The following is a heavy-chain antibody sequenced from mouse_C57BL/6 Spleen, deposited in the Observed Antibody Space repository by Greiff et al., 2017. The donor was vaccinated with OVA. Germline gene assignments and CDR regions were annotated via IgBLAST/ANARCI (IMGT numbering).Heavy chain of an antibody. J-gene: IGHJ4*01. D-gene: IGHD1-1*01. V-gene: IGHV1-64*01. CDR2: NHPNSGST. CDR1: GYTFTSYW. Sequence: QVQLQQPGAELVKPGASVKLSCKASGYTFTSYWMHWVQQRPGQGLEWIGMNHPNSGSTNYNEKFKSTATLTVDKSSSTAYMQLSRLTTEDSAVYYCARSPTTVVGYYYAMDYWGQGTTVTVSS. CDR3: ARSPTTVVGYYYAMDY.